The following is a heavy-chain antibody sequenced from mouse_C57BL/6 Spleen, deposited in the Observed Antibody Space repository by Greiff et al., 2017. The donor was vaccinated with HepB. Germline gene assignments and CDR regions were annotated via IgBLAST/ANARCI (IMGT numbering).Heavy chain of an antibody. V-gene: IGHV1-80*01. CDR2: IYPGDGDT. CDR1: GYAFSSYW. J-gene: IGHJ4*01. CDR3: ARDDGSYAMDY. Sequence: VKLMESGAELVKPGASVKISCKASGYAFSSYWMNWVKQRPGKGLEWIGQIYPGDGDTNYNGKFKGKATLTADKSSSTAYMQLSSLTSEDSAVYCCARDDGSYAMDYWGQGTSVTVSS. D-gene: IGHD2-3*01.